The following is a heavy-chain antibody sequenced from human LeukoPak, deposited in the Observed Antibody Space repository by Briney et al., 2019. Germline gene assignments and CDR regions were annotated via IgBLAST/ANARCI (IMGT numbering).Heavy chain of an antibody. J-gene: IGHJ4*02. CDR2: MNPNSGNT. D-gene: IGHD1-7*01. V-gene: IGHV1-8*01. CDR1: GYTFTSYD. Sequence: RASVKVSCKASGYTFTSYDINWVRQATGQGLEWMGWMNPNSGNTGYAQKFQGRVTMTRNTSISTAYMELSSLRSEDTAVCYCARGPVRNYRLPPTVRLYYFDYWGQGTLVTVSS. CDR3: ARGPVRNYRLPPTVRLYYFDY.